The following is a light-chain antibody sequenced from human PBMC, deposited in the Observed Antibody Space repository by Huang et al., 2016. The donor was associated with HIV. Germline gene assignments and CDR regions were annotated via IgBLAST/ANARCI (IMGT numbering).Light chain of an antibody. CDR3: QQSYSVPLT. J-gene: IGKJ4*01. Sequence: DIQMTQSPSSLSASVGDRVTITCRASQGITNNLNWYQQQPGQAPKLLIYAASSLQSAVPSRFAGSGSGTDFTLTISGLQREDFATYYCQQSYSVPLTFAGGTKVDIK. CDR1: QGITNN. CDR2: AAS. V-gene: IGKV1-39*01.